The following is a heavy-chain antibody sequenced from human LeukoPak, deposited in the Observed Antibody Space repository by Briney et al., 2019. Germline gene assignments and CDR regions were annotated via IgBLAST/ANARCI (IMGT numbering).Heavy chain of an antibody. CDR3: AGDENYYDYVWGSYRTGVFDY. D-gene: IGHD3-16*02. J-gene: IGHJ4*02. V-gene: IGHV3-21*01. CDR2: ISSSSSYI. Sequence: GGSLRLSCAASGFTFSSYSMNWVRQAPGKGLEWVSSISSSSSYIYYADSVKGRFTISRDNAKNSLYLQMNSLRAEDTAVYYCAGDENYYDYVWGSYRTGVFDYWGQGTLVTVSS. CDR1: GFTFSSYS.